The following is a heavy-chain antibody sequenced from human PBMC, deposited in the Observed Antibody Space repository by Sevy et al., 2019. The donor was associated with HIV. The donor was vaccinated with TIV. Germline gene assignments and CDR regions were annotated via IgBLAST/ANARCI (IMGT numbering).Heavy chain of an antibody. CDR1: DGSFSGYY. CDR3: ARSPPVVVVPGSPSWFDP. J-gene: IGHJ5*02. CDR2: INESGIT. D-gene: IGHD2-2*01. Sequence: SETLSLTCAVHDGSFSGYYWNWIRQLPGKGLEWIGEINESGITYYNPSLKSRVTISVDTSKKQFSLKLNSVTAVDSAVYFCARSPPVVVVPGSPSWFDPWGQGTLVTVSS. V-gene: IGHV4-34*01.